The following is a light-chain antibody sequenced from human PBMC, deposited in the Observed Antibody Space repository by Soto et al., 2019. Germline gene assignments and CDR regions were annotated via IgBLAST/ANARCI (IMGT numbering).Light chain of an antibody. J-gene: IGLJ2*01. CDR1: SSDVGGYNY. CDR2: EVS. V-gene: IGLV2-8*01. CDR3: SSYAGSNNLV. Sequence: QSALTQPPSASGSPGQSVTISCTGTSSDVGGYNYGSWYQQHPGKAPKFMIYEVSKRPSGVPDRFSGSKSGNTASLTVSGLAAEDEADYYCSSYAGSNNLVFGRGTKLTVL.